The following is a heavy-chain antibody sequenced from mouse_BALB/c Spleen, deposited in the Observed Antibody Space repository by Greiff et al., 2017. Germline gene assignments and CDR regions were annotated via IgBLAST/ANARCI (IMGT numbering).Heavy chain of an antibody. CDR3: ARGGNYVGGAMDY. D-gene: IGHD2-1*01. J-gene: IGHJ4*01. V-gene: IGHV1S81*02. CDR1: GYTFTSYW. Sequence: QVQLQQSGAELVKPGASVKLSCKASGYTFTSYWMHWVKQRPGQGLEWIGEINPSNGRTNYNEKFKSKATLTVDKSSSTAYMQLSSLTSEDSAVYYCARGGNYVGGAMDYWGQGTSVTVSS. CDR2: INPSNGRT.